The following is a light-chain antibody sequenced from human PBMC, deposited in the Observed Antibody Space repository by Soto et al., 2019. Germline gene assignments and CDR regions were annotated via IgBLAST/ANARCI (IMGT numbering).Light chain of an antibody. J-gene: IGKJ1*01. CDR1: QRVSSSY. Sequence: EIVLTQSPGTLSLSTGERATLSCRASQRVSSSYLAWYQQKPGQTPRLLIHGASSRATGIPDRFSGGGSGTDCTHTISRLERETFAVYWCQQYARSPWPFGQGTKVEL. CDR2: GAS. CDR3: QQYARSPWP. V-gene: IGKV3-20*01.